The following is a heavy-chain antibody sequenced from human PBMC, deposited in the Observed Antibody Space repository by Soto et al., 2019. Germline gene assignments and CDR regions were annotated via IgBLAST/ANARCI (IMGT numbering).Heavy chain of an antibody. J-gene: IGHJ6*02. CDR2: IYYSGST. Sequence: QVHLQESGPGLVKPSQTLSLTCTVSGDSISRGSFYWSWFRHHPGKGLEWIGFIYYSGSTYYNPSLKSRVTISVASSKNQFSLRLSSVTAADTALYYCARGPKQLGGSFYYGLDVWGQGTTVTVSS. V-gene: IGHV4-31*03. CDR1: GDSISRGSFY. CDR3: ARGPKQLGGSFYYGLDV. D-gene: IGHD3-10*01.